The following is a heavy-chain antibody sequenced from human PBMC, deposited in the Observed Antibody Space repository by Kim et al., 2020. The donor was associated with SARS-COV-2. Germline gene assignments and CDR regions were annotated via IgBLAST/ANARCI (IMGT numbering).Heavy chain of an antibody. D-gene: IGHD5-12*01. J-gene: IGHJ4*02. CDR3: VKGAWLAY. Sequence: TYYAGSVKGRFTVSRDSASNTLYLQMNSRRADDTAVYYCVKGAWLAYWGPGTLVTVSS. CDR2: T. V-gene: IGHV3-23*01.